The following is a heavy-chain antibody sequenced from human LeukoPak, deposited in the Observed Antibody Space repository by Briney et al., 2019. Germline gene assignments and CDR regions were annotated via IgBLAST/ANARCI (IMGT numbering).Heavy chain of an antibody. V-gene: IGHV1-46*01. Sequence: ASVKVSCKASGYTFTSYYMHWVRQAPGQGLEWMGIINPSGGSTSYAQKFQGSVTMTRDTSTSTVYMELSSLRSEHTAVYYCARGATRGYSYGPLDYWRQGTLVTVSS. CDR3: ARGATRGYSYGPLDY. J-gene: IGHJ4*02. CDR2: INPSGGST. D-gene: IGHD5-18*01. CDR1: GYTFTSYY.